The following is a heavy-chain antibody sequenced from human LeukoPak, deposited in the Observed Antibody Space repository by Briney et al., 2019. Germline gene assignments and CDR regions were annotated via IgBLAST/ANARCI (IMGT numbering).Heavy chain of an antibody. CDR2: ISAYNGST. D-gene: IGHD6-13*01. V-gene: IGHV1-18*01. CDR3: ARVAYPGIAAAGTEGAFDP. Sequence: GASVKVSCKSSGYTFTSYGISWVRQAPGQGLEWMGWISAYNGSTNYAQKLQGRVTMTTDTSTSTAYMELRSLRSDDTAVYYCARVAYPGIAAAGTEGAFDPWGQGTLVTVSS. J-gene: IGHJ5*02. CDR1: GYTFTSYG.